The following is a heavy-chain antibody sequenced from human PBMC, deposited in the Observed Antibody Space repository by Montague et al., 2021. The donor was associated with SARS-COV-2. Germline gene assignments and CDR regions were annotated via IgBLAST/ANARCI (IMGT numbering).Heavy chain of an antibody. D-gene: IGHD6-13*01. CDR1: GGSFSSGDSY. J-gene: IGHJ4*02. CDR3: VATYNGNWYYFDY. V-gene: IGHV4-39*01. Sequence: SETLSLTCSVSGGSFSSGDSYWGCLRQAPGQGLEWIVNLHYAVSAYYXPSIRSRVTISADTSKNQFPLKLNSVTAADTAVSYCVATYNGNWYYFDYWGQGTLVTVSS. CDR2: LHYAVSA.